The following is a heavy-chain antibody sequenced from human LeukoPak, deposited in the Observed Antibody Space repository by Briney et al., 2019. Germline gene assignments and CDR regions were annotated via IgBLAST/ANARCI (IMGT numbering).Heavy chain of an antibody. CDR3: AKDPTVVVTVVDY. J-gene: IGHJ4*02. V-gene: IGHV3-23*01. CDR2: ISGSGGST. CDR1: GFTFSSYA. Sequence: GGSRRLSCAASGFTFSSYAMSWVRQAPGKGLEWVLAISGSGGSTYYADSVKGRFTISRDNSKNTPYLQMNSLRAEDTAVYHCAKDPTVVVTVVDYWGQGTLVTVSS. D-gene: IGHD2-21*02.